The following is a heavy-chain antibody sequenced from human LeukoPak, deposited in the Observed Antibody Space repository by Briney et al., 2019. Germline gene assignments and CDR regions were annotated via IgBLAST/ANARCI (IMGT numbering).Heavy chain of an antibody. D-gene: IGHD1-26*01. Sequence: ASVKVSCKASGYTFTSYGISWVRQAPEQGLEWMGWISAYNGNTNYAQKLQGRVTMTTDTSTSTAYMELRSLRSDDTAVYYCARDFSGSYIDPSDYWGQGTLVTVSS. CDR1: GYTFTSYG. J-gene: IGHJ4*02. CDR2: ISAYNGNT. V-gene: IGHV1-18*01. CDR3: ARDFSGSYIDPSDY.